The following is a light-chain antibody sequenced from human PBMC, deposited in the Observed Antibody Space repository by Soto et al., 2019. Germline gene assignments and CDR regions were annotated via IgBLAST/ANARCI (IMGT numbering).Light chain of an antibody. CDR3: QQYNNWPPYT. CDR2: GAS. CDR1: QSVSSN. V-gene: IGKV3-15*01. Sequence: EIVMTQSPATLSVSPGERATLSCRASQSVSSNLAWYQQKPGQAPRLLIYGASTRATGIPARFSGSGYGTEFTLTISRLQSEDFAVYYCQQYNNWPPYTFGQGTKLEIK. J-gene: IGKJ2*01.